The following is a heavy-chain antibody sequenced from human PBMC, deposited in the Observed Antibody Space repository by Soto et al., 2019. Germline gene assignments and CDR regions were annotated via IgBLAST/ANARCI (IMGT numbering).Heavy chain of an antibody. Sequence: GGSLRLSCEAFGFAFSGYGMNWVRQAPGKGLEWISSVSNSGSMIHYSASVKGRFTISRDNAMNSLYLQMNSLSDEDTAVYYCAGGGWNYDCIDVWGQGTTVTVSS. CDR1: GFAFSGYG. V-gene: IGHV3-48*02. CDR2: VSNSGSMI. J-gene: IGHJ6*02. CDR3: AGGGWNYDCIDV. D-gene: IGHD3-3*01.